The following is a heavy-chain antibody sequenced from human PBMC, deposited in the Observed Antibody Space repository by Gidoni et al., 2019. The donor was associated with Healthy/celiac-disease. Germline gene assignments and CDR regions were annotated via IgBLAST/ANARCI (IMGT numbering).Heavy chain of an antibody. D-gene: IGHD5-18*01. J-gene: IGHJ4*02. CDR3: ARIVRYSYGLAD. Sequence: QVQLQQWGAGLLKPSETLSLTCAVYGGSFSGYYWSWIRQPPGKGLEWIGEINHSGSTNYNPSLKSRVTISVDTSKNQFSLKLSSVTAADTAVYYCARIVRYSYGLADWGQGTLVTVSS. V-gene: IGHV4-34*01. CDR1: GGSFSGYY. CDR2: INHSGST.